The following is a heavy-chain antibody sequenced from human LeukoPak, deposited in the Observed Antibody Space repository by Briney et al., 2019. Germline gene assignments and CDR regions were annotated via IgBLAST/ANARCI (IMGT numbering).Heavy chain of an antibody. CDR2: ISAYNGNT. J-gene: IGHJ4*02. D-gene: IGHD3-22*01. CDR3: ARVSVGVNYYDSSGYYHDY. Sequence: ASVKVSCKASGYTFTSYGISWVRQAPGQGLEWMGWISAYNGNTNYAQKLQGRVTMTTDTSTSTAYVELRSLRSDDTAVYYCARVSVGVNYYDSSGYYHDYWGQGTLSPSPQ. CDR1: GYTFTSYG. V-gene: IGHV1-18*01.